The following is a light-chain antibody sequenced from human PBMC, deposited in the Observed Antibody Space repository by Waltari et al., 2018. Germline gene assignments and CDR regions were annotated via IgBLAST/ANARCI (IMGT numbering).Light chain of an antibody. CDR1: SSNIGSNT. CDR3: AAWDDSLNAVV. CDR2: SDN. J-gene: IGLJ3*02. Sequence: QSVVTQPPSASGTPGRWATISCSGSSSNIGSNTVTGYQQLPGTAPKLLVYSDNQRPSGVPDRFSGSKSGTSASLAISGLQSEDEAGYYCAAWDDSLNAVVFGGGTKLTVL. V-gene: IGLV1-44*01.